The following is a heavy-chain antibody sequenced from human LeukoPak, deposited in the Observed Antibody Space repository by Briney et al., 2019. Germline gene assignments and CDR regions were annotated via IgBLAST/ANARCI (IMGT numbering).Heavy chain of an antibody. J-gene: IGHJ5*02. CDR3: ARGAPPDHDFWSGYSGIDP. Sequence: SQTLSLTCTVSGGSISSGGYYWSWIRQHPGKGLEWIGYIYYSGSTYYNPSLKSRVSISVDTSKNQFSLKLSSVTAADTAVYYCARGAPPDHDFWSGYSGIDPWGQGSLVTVSS. V-gene: IGHV4-31*03. CDR1: GGSISSGGYY. D-gene: IGHD3-3*01. CDR2: IYYSGST.